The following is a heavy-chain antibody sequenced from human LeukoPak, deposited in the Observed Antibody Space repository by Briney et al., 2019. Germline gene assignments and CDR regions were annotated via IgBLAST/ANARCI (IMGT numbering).Heavy chain of an antibody. CDR3: ARGPNYAFDI. CDR1: GGSFGGYY. Sequence: SETLSLTCAVYGGSFGGYYWSWIRQPPGKGLEWIGEINHSGSTNYNPSLKSRVPISVDTSKNQFSLKLSSVTAADTAVYYCARGPNYAFDIWGQGTMVTVSS. V-gene: IGHV4-34*01. J-gene: IGHJ3*02. CDR2: INHSGST. D-gene: IGHD5-24*01.